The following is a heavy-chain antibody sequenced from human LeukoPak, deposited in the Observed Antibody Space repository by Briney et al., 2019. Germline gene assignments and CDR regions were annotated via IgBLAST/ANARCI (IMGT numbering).Heavy chain of an antibody. J-gene: IGHJ4*02. CDR3: GTDTAMPRN. CDR1: GFTFSSYS. CDR2: ISSSSSTI. V-gene: IGHV3-48*01. D-gene: IGHD5-18*01. Sequence: GGSLRLSCAASGFTFSSYSMNWVRQAPGKGLEWVSYISSSSSTIYYADSVKGRFTISRDNAKNSLYPQMNSLRAEDTAVYYCGTDTAMPRNWGQGTLVTVSS.